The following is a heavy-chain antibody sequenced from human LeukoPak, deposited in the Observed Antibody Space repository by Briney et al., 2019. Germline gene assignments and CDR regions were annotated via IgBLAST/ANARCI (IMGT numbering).Heavy chain of an antibody. CDR3: ARVGQAAAGILRKPVRWFDP. Sequence: SETLSLTCTVSGGSISSGSYYWSWIRQPPGKGLEWIGSIYYSGSTNYNPSLKSRVTISVDTSKNQFSLKLSSVTAADTAVYYCARVGQAAAGILRKPVRWFDPWGQGTLVTVSS. CDR1: GGSISSGSYY. CDR2: IYYSGST. D-gene: IGHD6-13*01. J-gene: IGHJ5*02. V-gene: IGHV4-61*01.